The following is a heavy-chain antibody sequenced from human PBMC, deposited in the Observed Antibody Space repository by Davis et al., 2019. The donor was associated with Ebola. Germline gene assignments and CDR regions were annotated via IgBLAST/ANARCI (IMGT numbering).Heavy chain of an antibody. V-gene: IGHV3-72*01. CDR1: GSSVSDNF. Sequence: PGGSLRLSCAASGSSVSDNFMDWVRQAPGKGLEWIGRIKNKAYSYTTEYAASLIGRFTISRDNAKNSLYLQMNSLRDEDTAVYYCARDLLYGDLYYWYFDLWGRGTLVTVSS. CDR3: ARDLLYGDLYYWYFDL. J-gene: IGHJ2*01. CDR2: IKNKAYSYTT. D-gene: IGHD4-17*01.